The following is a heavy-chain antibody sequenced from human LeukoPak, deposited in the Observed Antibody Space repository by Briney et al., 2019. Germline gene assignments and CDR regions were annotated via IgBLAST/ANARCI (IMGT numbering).Heavy chain of an antibody. D-gene: IGHD3-22*01. CDR3: AILRGYYYDSSGYYRHDAFDI. J-gene: IGHJ3*02. V-gene: IGHV3-23*01. CDR1: GFTFSSYA. Sequence: GGSLRLSCAASGFTFSSYAMSWVRQAPGKGLDWVSLISDSVGGTYYADSVKGRFTISRDNSKNTLYLQMNSLRAEDTAVYYCAILRGYYYDSSGYYRHDAFDIWGQGTMVTVSS. CDR2: ISDSVGGT.